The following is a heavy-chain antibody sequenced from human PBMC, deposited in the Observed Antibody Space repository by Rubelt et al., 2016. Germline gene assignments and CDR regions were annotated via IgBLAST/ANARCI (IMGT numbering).Heavy chain of an antibody. V-gene: IGHV4-59*08. CDR1: GGSISSYY. J-gene: IGHJ3*02. CDR3: ARHSLRWFGLAFDI. D-gene: IGHD3-10*01. Sequence: QVQLQESGPGLVKPSETLSLTCTVSGGSISSYYWSWIRQPPGKGLEWFGYIYYSGSTNYNPSLSLCVPYSVDTSKNPVSLKPGSVPAADTAVYYCARHSLRWFGLAFDIWGQGTMVTVSS. CDR2: IYYSGST.